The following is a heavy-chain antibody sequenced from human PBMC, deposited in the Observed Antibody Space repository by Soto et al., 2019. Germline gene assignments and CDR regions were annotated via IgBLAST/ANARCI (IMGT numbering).Heavy chain of an antibody. CDR2: ISWDDDM. J-gene: IGHJ5*02. Sequence: QITLKESGPTLVKPTQTLTLTCTFSGFSLSTYGEGVAWIRQPPGKALEWLALISWDDDMRCSPSLRNRLTVGEDTTKNQSVVTMTNVDPMDTGTYLCGHSGRTSLGGSWGQGIAVTVAS. V-gene: IGHV2-5*02. CDR1: GFSLSTYGEG. D-gene: IGHD2-2*01. CDR3: GHSGRTSLGGS.